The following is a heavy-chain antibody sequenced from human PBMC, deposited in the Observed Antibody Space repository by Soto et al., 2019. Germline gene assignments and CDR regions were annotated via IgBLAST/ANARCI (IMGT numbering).Heavy chain of an antibody. V-gene: IGHV4-59*08. Sequence: SETLSLTCTVSGGSISSYYWSWIRQPPGKGLEWIGYIYYSGSTNYNPSLKSRVTISVDTSKNQFSLKLSSVTAADTAVYYCARGPRGSPIAAPFLYYFDYWGQGTLVTVSS. CDR3: ARGPRGSPIAAPFLYYFDY. J-gene: IGHJ4*02. D-gene: IGHD6-13*01. CDR2: IYYSGST. CDR1: GGSISSYY.